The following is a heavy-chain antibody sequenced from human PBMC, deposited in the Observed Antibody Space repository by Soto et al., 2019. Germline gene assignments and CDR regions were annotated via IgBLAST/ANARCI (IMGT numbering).Heavy chain of an antibody. D-gene: IGHD2-21*01. CDR3: VRRAGGAVVWYYDL. CDR1: GSIFTNYA. CDR2: VSGRGGSA. Sequence: VQLLESGGGLVQRGGSLRPSCAAYGSIFTNYARTWVRQAPGKGLEWVARVSGRGGSAYYADSVKGRLTISRDNSNNTLYLQMTNVRGEDTAVYYCVRRAGGAVVWYYDLWGRGTLVSVFS. J-gene: IGHJ2*01. V-gene: IGHV3-23*01.